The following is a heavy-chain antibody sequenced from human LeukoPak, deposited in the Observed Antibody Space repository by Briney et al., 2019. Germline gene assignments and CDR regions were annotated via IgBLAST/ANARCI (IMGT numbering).Heavy chain of an antibody. J-gene: IGHJ6*04. V-gene: IGHV3-48*03. CDR1: GFTFSSYE. D-gene: IGHD3-10*02. Sequence: PGGSLRLSCAASGFTFSSYEMNWVRQAPGKGREWVSYISSSGRTTYYADSVKGRFTISRDNAKNSLYLQMNSLRAEDTAVYYCAELGITMIGGVWGIGTTVTVSS. CDR3: AELGITMIGGV. CDR2: ISSSGRTT.